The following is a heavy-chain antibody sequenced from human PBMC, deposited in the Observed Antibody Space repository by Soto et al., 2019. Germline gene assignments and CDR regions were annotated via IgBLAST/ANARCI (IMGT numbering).Heavy chain of an antibody. D-gene: IGHD4-4*01. CDR3: AKVRVKDYYYYAMDV. J-gene: IGHJ6*02. V-gene: IGHV3-30*18. Sequence: GSLRLSCAASGFTLSSYGMHWVRQAPGKGLEWVAVISSDGTSRFYADSVKGRFTISRDNSKNTLYLQMNSLRAEDTAMYYCAKVRVKDYYYYAMDVWGQGTTVTVSS. CDR2: ISSDGTSR. CDR1: GFTLSSYG.